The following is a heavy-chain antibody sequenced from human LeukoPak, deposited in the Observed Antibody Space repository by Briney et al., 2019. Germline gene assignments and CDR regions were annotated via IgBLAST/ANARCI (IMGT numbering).Heavy chain of an antibody. CDR3: ARDRWGYSYGGD. Sequence: SGGSLRLSCAASGFTFSNYWMSWVRQAPGKGLEWVANIKQDGTQKFYVDSVKGRFTISRDNAKNSLYLQMNSLRAEDTAVYYCARDRWGYSYGGDWGQGILVTVSS. J-gene: IGHJ4*02. CDR2: IKQDGTQK. V-gene: IGHV3-7*01. D-gene: IGHD5-18*01. CDR1: GFTFSNYW.